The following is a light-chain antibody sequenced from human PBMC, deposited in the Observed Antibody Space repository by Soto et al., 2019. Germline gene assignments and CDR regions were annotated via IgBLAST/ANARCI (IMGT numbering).Light chain of an antibody. CDR3: QQSYSNTT. J-gene: IGKJ1*01. V-gene: IGKV1-39*01. Sequence: DIQMTKSPSSLSASVGDRFTITCRASQSIRNFLNWYQQKPGKAPKVLIYAACSLQSGVPSRFSGSGSGTAFTLTISSLQPEDSATYCCQQSYSNTTFGQGTKVDIK. CDR2: AAC. CDR1: QSIRNF.